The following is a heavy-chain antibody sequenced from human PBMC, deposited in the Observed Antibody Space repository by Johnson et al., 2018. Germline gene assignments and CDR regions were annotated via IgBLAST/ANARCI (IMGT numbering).Heavy chain of an antibody. CDR3: ASYRPDPPRQIDS. CDR1: GFTFSSYW. CDR2: ITSDGSST. J-gene: IGHJ4*02. Sequence: VQLQESGGGLVQPGGSLRLSCAASGFTFSSYWMHWVRQAPGKGLVWVSRITSDGSSTSYADSVKGRFSISRDNAKNTLYLQMNSLSAEDTGVYYCASYRPDPPRQIDSWGQGTLVTVSS. V-gene: IGHV3-74*01. D-gene: IGHD1-14*01.